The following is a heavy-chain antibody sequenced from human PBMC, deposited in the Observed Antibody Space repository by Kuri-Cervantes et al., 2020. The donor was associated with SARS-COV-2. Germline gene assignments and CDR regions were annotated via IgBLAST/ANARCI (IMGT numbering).Heavy chain of an antibody. Sequence: GESLMISCASSGFIFSSYSMNWVRQAPGKGLEWVSAISGSGGSTYYADSVKGRFTISRDNSKNTLYLQMNSLRADDTAVYYCAKVPTVTTSLYDYWGQGTLVTVSS. V-gene: IGHV3-23*01. CDR3: AKVPTVTTSLYDY. D-gene: IGHD4-17*01. CDR2: ISGSGGST. CDR1: GFIFSSYS. J-gene: IGHJ4*02.